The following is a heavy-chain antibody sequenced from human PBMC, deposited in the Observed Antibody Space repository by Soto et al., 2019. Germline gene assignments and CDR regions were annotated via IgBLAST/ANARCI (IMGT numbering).Heavy chain of an antibody. D-gene: IGHD6-13*01. CDR1: GYPLTAKY. V-gene: IGHV1-2*02. J-gene: IGHJ5*02. Sequence: QVQLVQSGAEVQKPGASVKVSCKASGYPLTAKYLHWVRQAPGQGLEWMGWINPSSGGTKEAQKFRGRVTMTRDTSISAAYLELSRLTSDATAVYYCAKGVSSWTEWFDPWGQGTLVTVSS. CDR3: AKGVSSWTEWFDP. CDR2: INPSSGGT.